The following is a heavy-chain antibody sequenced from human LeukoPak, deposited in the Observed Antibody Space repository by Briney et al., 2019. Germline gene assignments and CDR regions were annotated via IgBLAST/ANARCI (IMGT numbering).Heavy chain of an antibody. V-gene: IGHV3-30*02. CDR2: IRYDGSNK. Sequence: GGSLRLSCAASGFTFSSYGMHWVRQAPGKGLEWVAFIRYDGSNKYYADSVKGRFTISRDNSKNTLYLQMNSLRAEDTAVYYCATYPGIVVVPAAILAVGATYYFDYWGQGTLVTVSS. CDR1: GFTFSSYG. J-gene: IGHJ4*02. CDR3: ATYPGIVVVPAAILAVGATYYFDY. D-gene: IGHD2-2*02.